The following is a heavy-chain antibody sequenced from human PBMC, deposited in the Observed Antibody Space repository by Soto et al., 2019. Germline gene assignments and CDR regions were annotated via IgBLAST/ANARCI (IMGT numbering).Heavy chain of an antibody. CDR3: ALSGERGSMGET. Sequence: VQLVQSGAEVKKPGASVKVSCKASGYSFTGYDINWVRQATGQGLEWMGWMDPKSGETGYAQKFQGGLTMTRDTYTSTAFMELTSLRSEHTAVYFCALSGERGSMGETWGQGTLVDVSS. J-gene: IGHJ5*01. CDR2: MDPKSGET. D-gene: IGHD1-26*01. CDR1: GYSFTGYD. V-gene: IGHV1-8*01.